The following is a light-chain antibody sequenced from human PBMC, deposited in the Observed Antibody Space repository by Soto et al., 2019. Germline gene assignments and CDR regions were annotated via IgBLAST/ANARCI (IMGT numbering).Light chain of an antibody. CDR2: KAS. V-gene: IGKV1-5*03. CDR3: QQYNTQWT. J-gene: IGKJ1*01. Sequence: IEMTQSPSTLPASVGDRVTITCRASQSISSWLAWYQQKPGKAPKLLIYKASSLESGVPLRLSGSGSGTEFTLTISSLHADDSPTYYCQQYNTQWTFGQGTKVDIK. CDR1: QSISSW.